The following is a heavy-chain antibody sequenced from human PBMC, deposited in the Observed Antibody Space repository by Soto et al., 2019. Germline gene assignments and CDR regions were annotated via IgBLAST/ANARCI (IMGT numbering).Heavy chain of an antibody. CDR2: IIPILGIA. CDR1: GGTFSSYT. D-gene: IGHD6-13*01. CDR3: ARDGRSSSRHTRAEYFQH. J-gene: IGHJ1*01. V-gene: IGHV1-69*08. Sequence: QVQLVQSGAEVKKPGSSVKVSCKASGGTFSSYTISWVRQAPGQGLEWMGRIIPILGIANYAQKFQGRVTITADKSTSTAYMELSSLRSEDTAVYYCARDGRSSSRHTRAEYFQHWGQGTLVTVSS.